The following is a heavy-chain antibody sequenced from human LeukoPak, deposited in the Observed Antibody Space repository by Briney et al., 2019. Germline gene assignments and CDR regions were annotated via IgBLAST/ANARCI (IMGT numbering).Heavy chain of an antibody. CDR2: INPNSGGT. V-gene: IGHV1-2*02. J-gene: IGHJ4*02. CDR3: ARAIDSSGWYGY. D-gene: IGHD6-19*01. Sequence: ASVKVSCKASGYTFTGNYMHWVRQAPGQGLEWMGWINPNSGGTNYAQKFQGRVTMTRDTSISTAYMELSRLRSDDTAVYYCARAIDSSGWYGYWGQGTLVTVSS. CDR1: GYTFTGNY.